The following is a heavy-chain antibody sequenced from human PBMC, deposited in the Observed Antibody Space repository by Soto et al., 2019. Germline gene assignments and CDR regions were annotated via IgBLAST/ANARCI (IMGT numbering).Heavy chain of an antibody. V-gene: IGHV3-7*01. Sequence: GGSLRLSCAASGFTFSDSWMDWARQVPGKGPEWVANINQDGSGRNYVDSVKGRFTISRDNAKNSLYLQMNSLRAEDTAVYYCASLGRHGWGQGTTVTVSS. CDR3: ASLGRHG. CDR1: GFTFSDSW. J-gene: IGHJ6*02. CDR2: INQDGSGR. D-gene: IGHD3-16*01.